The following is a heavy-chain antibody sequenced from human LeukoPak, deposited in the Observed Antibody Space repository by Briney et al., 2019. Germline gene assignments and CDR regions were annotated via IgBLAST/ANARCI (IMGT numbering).Heavy chain of an antibody. CDR1: GFTFSSYS. CDR3: ATRPTRITTPEWVDY. Sequence: PGGSLRLSCAASGFTFSSYSMNWVRQAPGKGLEWVSSISSSSSYIYYADSVKGRFTISRDNAKNSLYLQMNSLRAEDTAVYCCATRPTRITTPEWVDYWGQGTLVTVSS. D-gene: IGHD3-22*01. CDR2: ISSSSSYI. V-gene: IGHV3-21*01. J-gene: IGHJ4*02.